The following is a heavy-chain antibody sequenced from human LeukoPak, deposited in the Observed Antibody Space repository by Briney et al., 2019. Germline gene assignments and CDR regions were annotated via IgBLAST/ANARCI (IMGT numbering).Heavy chain of an antibody. D-gene: IGHD3-16*01. J-gene: IGHJ4*02. CDR1: GGSISSGSYY. CDR3: ARDNPFKYDYVN. CDR2: IYTTGST. Sequence: SETLSLTCTVSGGSISSGSYYWSWIRQPAGKELEWIGRIYTTGSTNYSPSLKSRVTISADTSKNQFSLKLSSVTAADTAVYYCARDNPFKYDYVNWGQGTLVTVSS. V-gene: IGHV4-61*02.